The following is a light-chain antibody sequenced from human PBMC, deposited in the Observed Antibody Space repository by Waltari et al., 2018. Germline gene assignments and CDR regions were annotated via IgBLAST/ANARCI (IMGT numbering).Light chain of an antibody. Sequence: QSALTQPASVSGSPGQSITISCTGTSIDFGGYNYVSWYQQHPGKAPKLLIYDVSNRPSGVSNRCSGSKSGNTASLTISGLQAEDEADYYCSSYTSSSTLVFGGGTKLTVL. CDR3: SSYTSSSTLV. CDR1: SIDFGGYNY. J-gene: IGLJ2*01. V-gene: IGLV2-14*01. CDR2: DVS.